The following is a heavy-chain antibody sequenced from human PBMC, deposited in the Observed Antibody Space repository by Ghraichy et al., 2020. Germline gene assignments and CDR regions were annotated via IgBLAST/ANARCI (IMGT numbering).Heavy chain of an antibody. CDR3: AKAARPIRYDFWSVYVGY. Sequence: GSLRLSCAASGFTFSSYGMHWVRQAPGKGLEWVAVISYDGSNKYYADSVKGRFTISRDNSKNTLYLQMNSLRAEDTAVYYCAKAARPIRYDFWSVYVGYGGQGTPVTVSS. J-gene: IGHJ4*02. V-gene: IGHV3-30*18. CDR2: ISYDGSNK. CDR1: GFTFSSYG. D-gene: IGHD3-3*01.